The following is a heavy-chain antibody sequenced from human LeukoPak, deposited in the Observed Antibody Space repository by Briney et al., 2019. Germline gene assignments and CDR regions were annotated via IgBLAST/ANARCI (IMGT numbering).Heavy chain of an antibody. J-gene: IGHJ6*02. Sequence: PGGSLRLSCAASGFTFSRDSMNWVRQAPGKGLEWVSYINGGGSPIFYADSVKGRFTISRDNSKNTLYLQMNSLRAEDTAVYYCAKGSMVRVLPLGMDVWGQGTTVTVSS. CDR2: INGGGSPI. V-gene: IGHV3-48*01. CDR1: GFTFSRDS. D-gene: IGHD3-10*01. CDR3: AKGSMVRVLPLGMDV.